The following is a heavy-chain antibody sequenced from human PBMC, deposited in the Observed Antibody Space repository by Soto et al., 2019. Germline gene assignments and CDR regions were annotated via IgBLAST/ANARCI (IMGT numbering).Heavy chain of an antibody. CDR3: AREGPWDDFWSGYYTGWFDP. D-gene: IGHD3-3*01. CDR2: IYTSGST. CDR1: GGSISSYY. V-gene: IGHV4-4*07. J-gene: IGHJ5*02. Sequence: QVQLQESGPGLVKPSETLSLTCTVSGGSISSYYWSWIRQPAGKGLEWIGRIYTSGSTNCHPSLKSRVTMSVDTSKNQFSLKLSAVTAADTAVYYCAREGPWDDFWSGYYTGWFDPWGQGTLVTVSS.